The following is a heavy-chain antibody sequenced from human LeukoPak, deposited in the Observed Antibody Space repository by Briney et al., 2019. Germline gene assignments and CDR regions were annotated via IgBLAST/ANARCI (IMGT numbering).Heavy chain of an antibody. D-gene: IGHD3-3*01. CDR3: ARHRDDFWGDNWFDP. CDR1: GGTFSSYA. J-gene: IGHJ5*02. CDR2: IIPIFGTA. V-gene: IGHV1-69*13. Sequence: GASVKVSCKASGGTFSSYAISWVRQAPGQGLEWMGGIIPIFGTANYAQKFQGRVTITADESTSTAYLQWSSLKASDTAMYYCARHRDDFWGDNWFDPWGQGTLVTVSS.